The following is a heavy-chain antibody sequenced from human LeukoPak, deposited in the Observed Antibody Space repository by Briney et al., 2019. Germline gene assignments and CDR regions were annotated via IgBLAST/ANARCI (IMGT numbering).Heavy chain of an antibody. D-gene: IGHD1-26*01. V-gene: IGHV4-4*07. Sequence: SDTLSLTCTDTGGSISSYYWRWIRQPAGKELEWIGPIYTSGSTNYNASLKSRVSMSVDTSKNQFSLKLSSVTAADTAVFYCARENSGSYREFDYWGQGTLVTVSS. CDR2: IYTSGST. CDR1: GGSISSYY. CDR3: ARENSGSYREFDY. J-gene: IGHJ4*02.